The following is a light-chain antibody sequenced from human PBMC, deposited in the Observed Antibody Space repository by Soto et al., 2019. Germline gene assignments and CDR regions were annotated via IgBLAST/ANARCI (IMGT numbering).Light chain of an antibody. J-gene: IGKJ1*01. CDR2: AGS. CDR3: QQFRNWPWT. CDR1: QTISSW. Sequence: MTQSPSTLSGSVGDRVTITCRASQTISSWLAWYQQKPGQAPRLLIHAGSTRATGIPARISGSGSGTEFTLTISSLQSEDFAVYYCQQFRNWPWTFGQGTKVEV. V-gene: IGKV3D-15*01.